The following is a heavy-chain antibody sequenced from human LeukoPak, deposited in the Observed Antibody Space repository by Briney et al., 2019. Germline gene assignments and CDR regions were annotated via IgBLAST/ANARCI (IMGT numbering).Heavy chain of an antibody. CDR2: ISRSGRNI. V-gene: IGHV3-21*01. D-gene: IGHD1-26*01. Sequence: GGSLRLSCAGAGFDFSDYTMNWVRQSPERGLEWVSSISRSGRNIYYADSVKGRFTMSRDNAKNSFYLQMNGLRGDDTAVYYCASRVAATTWDYWGQRTLVTVST. CDR1: GFDFSDYT. J-gene: IGHJ4*02. CDR3: ASRVAATTWDY.